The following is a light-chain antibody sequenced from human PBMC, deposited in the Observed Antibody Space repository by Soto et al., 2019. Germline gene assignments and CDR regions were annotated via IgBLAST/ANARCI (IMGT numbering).Light chain of an antibody. J-gene: IGKJ4*01. Sequence: EIVLTQSPGTLSLSPGDRATLSCRASQSVTSNYLAWYQQKPGQAPRLLIYAASTRATGIPARFSGSGSGTEFTLTISSLQSEDFAVYYCQQYNKWPLTFGGGTKVEIK. CDR1: QSVTSN. CDR2: AAS. CDR3: QQYNKWPLT. V-gene: IGKV3-15*01.